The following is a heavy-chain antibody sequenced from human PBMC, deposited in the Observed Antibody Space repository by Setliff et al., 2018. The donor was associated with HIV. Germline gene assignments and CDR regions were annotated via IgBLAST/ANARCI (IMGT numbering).Heavy chain of an antibody. CDR3: AFSKQMATMAFDY. CDR1: GGSISSGTDH. V-gene: IGHV4-39*01. CDR2: NSYSGRT. Sequence: PSETLSLTCTVSGGSISSGTDHWNWFRQHPREGLEWIGYNSYSGRTNQNPSLKSRITLSVDTSKNQFSLKLSSVTAADTAVYYCAFSKQMATMAFDYWGQGALVTVSS. J-gene: IGHJ4*02. D-gene: IGHD5-12*01.